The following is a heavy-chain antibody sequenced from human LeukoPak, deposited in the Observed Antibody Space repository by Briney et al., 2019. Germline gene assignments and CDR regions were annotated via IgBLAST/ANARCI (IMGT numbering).Heavy chain of an antibody. J-gene: IGHJ4*02. Sequence: QPGGSLRLSCAASGFTFRSYTMNWVRQAPGKGLEWVANINPDGSEKNYVDSVKGRFTISRDNAKNSLFLQMNSLRAEDTAVYYCATYRVRHMNSLDYWGRGTLVTVSS. V-gene: IGHV3-7*01. D-gene: IGHD2-21*01. CDR2: INPDGSEK. CDR3: ATYRVRHMNSLDY. CDR1: GFTFRSYT.